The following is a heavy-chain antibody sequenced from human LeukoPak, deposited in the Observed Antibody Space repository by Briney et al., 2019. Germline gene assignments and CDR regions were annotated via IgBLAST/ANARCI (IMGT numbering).Heavy chain of an antibody. CDR2: ISYDGSNK. Sequence: GGSLRLSCAASGFTFSSYGMHWVRQAPGKGLEWVAVISYDGSNKYYADSVKGRFTISRDNAKNTVYLQMNSLRAEDTAVYYCARAGRGLRYFDWLTHDYWGQGTRVTVSS. J-gene: IGHJ4*02. CDR3: ARAGRGLRYFDWLTHDY. V-gene: IGHV3-30*03. D-gene: IGHD3-9*01. CDR1: GFTFSSYG.